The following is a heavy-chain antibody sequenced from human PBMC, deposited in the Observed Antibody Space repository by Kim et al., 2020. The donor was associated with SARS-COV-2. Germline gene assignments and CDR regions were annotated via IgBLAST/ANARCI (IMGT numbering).Heavy chain of an antibody. J-gene: IGHJ4*02. CDR2: SST. D-gene: IGHD3-10*01. V-gene: IGHV3-74*01. CDR3: ARGYGSGTNY. Sequence: SSTAYADSVKGRFTTSRDNAKNTLDLQMNSLRLEDTAVYYCARGYGSGTNYWGQGTLVTVST.